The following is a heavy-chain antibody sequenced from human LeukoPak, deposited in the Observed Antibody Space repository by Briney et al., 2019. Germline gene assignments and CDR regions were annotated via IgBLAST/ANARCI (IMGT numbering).Heavy chain of an antibody. CDR2: IKSKRDGGTP. CDR3: ARDGTPIYSSGWVYMDV. J-gene: IGHJ6*03. D-gene: IGHD6-25*01. Sequence: GGSLRLSCAASEFTFGDAWMSWVRQAPGKGLEWVGRIKSKRDGGTPDYAAPVKGRFTISRDDSKDTLYLQMNSLRAEDTAVYYCARDGTPIYSSGWVYMDVWGKGTTVTISS. V-gene: IGHV3-15*01. CDR1: EFTFGDAW.